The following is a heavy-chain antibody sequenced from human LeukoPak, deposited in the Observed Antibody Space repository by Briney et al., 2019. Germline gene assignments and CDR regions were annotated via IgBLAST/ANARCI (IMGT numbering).Heavy chain of an antibody. CDR1: GGSISSSSYY. D-gene: IGHD3-22*01. J-gene: IGHJ4*02. CDR3: ARHVRDYYDSSGYDY. V-gene: IGHV4-39*01. CDR2: IYYSGST. Sequence: SETLSLTCTVSGGSISSSSYYWGWIRQPPGKGLEWIGGIYYSGSTYYNPSLKSRVTISVDTSKNQFSLKLSSVTAADTAVYYCARHVRDYYDSSGYDYWGQGTLATVSS.